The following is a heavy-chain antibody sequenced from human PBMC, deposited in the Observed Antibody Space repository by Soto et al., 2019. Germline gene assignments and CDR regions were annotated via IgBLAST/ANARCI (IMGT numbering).Heavy chain of an antibody. CDR3: AKGNHVLGFDY. CDR1: GFTFSSYG. CDR2: ISYDGSNK. Sequence: QVQLVESGGGVVQPGRSLRLSCAASGFTFSSYGMHWVRQAPGKGLEWVAVISYDGSNKYYADSVKGRFTISRDNSKNTLYLHMNSLRAEDTAVYYCAKGNHVLGFDYWGQGTLVTVSS. V-gene: IGHV3-30*18. D-gene: IGHD3-16*01. J-gene: IGHJ4*02.